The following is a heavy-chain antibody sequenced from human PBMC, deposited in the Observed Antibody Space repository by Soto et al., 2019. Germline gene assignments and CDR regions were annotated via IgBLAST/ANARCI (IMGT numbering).Heavy chain of an antibody. CDR3: ARHREDYDYIWGSYPTPHLAYFDY. Sequence: SETLSLTCTVSGGSISSSSYYWGWIRQPPGKGLEWIGSIYYSGSTYYNPSPKSRVTISVDTSKNQFSLKLSSATAADTAVYYCARHREDYDYIWGSYPTPHLAYFDYWGQGTLVTVSS. D-gene: IGHD3-16*02. CDR1: GGSISSSSYY. CDR2: IYYSGST. V-gene: IGHV4-39*01. J-gene: IGHJ4*02.